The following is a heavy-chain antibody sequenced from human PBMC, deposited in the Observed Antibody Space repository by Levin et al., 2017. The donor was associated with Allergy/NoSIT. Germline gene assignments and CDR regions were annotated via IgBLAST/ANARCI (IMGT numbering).Heavy chain of an antibody. V-gene: IGHV3-33*01. CDR1: GFTFSSYG. D-gene: IGHD4-17*01. CDR2: IWYDGSNK. Sequence: GESLKISCAASGFTFSSYGMHWVRQAPGKGLEWVAVIWYDGSNKYYADSVKGRFTISRDNSKNTLYLQMNSLRAEDTAVYYCAREGDYVSPADWGQGTLVTVSS. CDR3: AREGDYVSPAD. J-gene: IGHJ1*01.